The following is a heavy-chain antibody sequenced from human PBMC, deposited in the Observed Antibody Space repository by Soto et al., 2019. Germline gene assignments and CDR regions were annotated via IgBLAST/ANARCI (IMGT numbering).Heavy chain of an antibody. CDR3: ARDIVVVVAATRIGWFDP. J-gene: IGHJ5*02. D-gene: IGHD2-15*01. Sequence: QVQLVQSGAEVKKPGASVKVSCKASGYTFTSYGISWVRQAPGQGLEWMGWISAYNGNTNYAQKLQGRVTMTTDTXTXTXDMELRSLRSDDTALYYCARDIVVVVAATRIGWFDPWGQGTLVTVSS. CDR2: ISAYNGNT. V-gene: IGHV1-18*01. CDR1: GYTFTSYG.